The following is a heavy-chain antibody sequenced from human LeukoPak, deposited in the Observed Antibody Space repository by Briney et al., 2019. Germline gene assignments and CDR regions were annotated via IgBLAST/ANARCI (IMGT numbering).Heavy chain of an antibody. D-gene: IGHD2-2*01. CDR3: AKSSSYYFYGMDV. CDR1: GFTFSSYD. Sequence: GGSLRLSCAASGFTFSSYDMHWVRQATGKGLEWVSAIGTAGETYYPGPVKGRFTISRENPKKHLYLQIDSLRAGDKAVYYCAKSSSYYFYGMDVWGQGTTVTVSS. CDR2: IGTAGET. V-gene: IGHV3-13*01. J-gene: IGHJ6*02.